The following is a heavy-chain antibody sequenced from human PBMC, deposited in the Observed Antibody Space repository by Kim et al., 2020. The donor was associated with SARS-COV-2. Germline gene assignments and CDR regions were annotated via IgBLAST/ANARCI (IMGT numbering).Heavy chain of an antibody. CDR1: GGSISSGGYY. CDR2: IYYSGST. Sequence: SETLSLTCTVSGGSISSGGYYWSWIRQHPGKGLEWIGYIYYSGSTYYNPSLKSRVTISVDTSKNQFSLKLSSVTAADTAVYCCARDCGYYDSSGYYSRESNWYFDLWGRGTLVTVSS. D-gene: IGHD3-22*01. V-gene: IGHV4-31*03. J-gene: IGHJ2*01. CDR3: ARDCGYYDSSGYYSRESNWYFDL.